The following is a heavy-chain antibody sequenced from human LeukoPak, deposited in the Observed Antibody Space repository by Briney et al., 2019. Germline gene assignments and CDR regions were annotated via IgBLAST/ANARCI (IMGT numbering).Heavy chain of an antibody. CDR1: GFTFSSFS. Sequence: GGSLRLSCAASGFTFSSFSMNWVRQAPGKGLEWVSTVSTGGAATYYADSVKGRFTISRDNSENTLYLQMNSLRAEDTAVYYCARDGARLPSFDYWGQGTLVTVSS. CDR2: VSTGGAAT. D-gene: IGHD1-26*01. V-gene: IGHV3-23*01. CDR3: ARDGARLPSFDY. J-gene: IGHJ4*02.